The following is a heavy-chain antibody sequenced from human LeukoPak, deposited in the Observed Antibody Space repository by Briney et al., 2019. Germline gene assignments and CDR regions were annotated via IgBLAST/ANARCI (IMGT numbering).Heavy chain of an antibody. CDR1: GYTFTSYD. J-gene: IGHJ4*02. Sequence: ASVKVSCKASGYTFTSYDINWVRQATGQGLEWMGWMNPNSGNTGYAQKFQGRVTMTEDTSTDTAYMELSSLRSEDTAVYYCATVLRYFDWLSRLPLYYFDYWGQGTLVTVSS. V-gene: IGHV1-8*01. D-gene: IGHD3-9*01. CDR3: ATVLRYFDWLSRLPLYYFDY. CDR2: MNPNSGNT.